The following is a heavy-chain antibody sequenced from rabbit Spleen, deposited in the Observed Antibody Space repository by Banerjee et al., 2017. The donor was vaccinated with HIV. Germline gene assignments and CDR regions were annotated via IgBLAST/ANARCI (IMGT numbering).Heavy chain of an antibody. V-gene: IGHV1S45*01. CDR3: ARRAVYDSYIVYNL. CDR2: IYNGNSGST. D-gene: IGHD5-1*01. Sequence: QEQLEESGGGLVQPEGSLTLTCTASGFSFSSTDYMCWVRQAPGKGLEWIGCIYNGNSGSTFYANWVNGRFTISKTSSTTVTLQMTSLTAADTATYFCARRAVYDSYIVYNLWGPGTLVTVS. J-gene: IGHJ4*01. CDR1: GFSFSSTDY.